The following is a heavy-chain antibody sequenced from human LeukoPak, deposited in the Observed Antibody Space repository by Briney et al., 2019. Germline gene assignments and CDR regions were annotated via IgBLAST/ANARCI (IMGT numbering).Heavy chain of an antibody. CDR1: GYTFTGYY. CDR3: AREGGYTDHDAVDI. CDR2: INPNSGGT. D-gene: IGHD5-12*01. Sequence: ASVKVSCKASGYTFTGYYMHWVRQAPGQGLEWMGWINPNSGGTNYAQKFQGRVTMTRDTSISTAYMELRRLRSDDTAVYYCAREGGYTDHDAVDIWGQGTMVTVSS. V-gene: IGHV1-2*02. J-gene: IGHJ3*02.